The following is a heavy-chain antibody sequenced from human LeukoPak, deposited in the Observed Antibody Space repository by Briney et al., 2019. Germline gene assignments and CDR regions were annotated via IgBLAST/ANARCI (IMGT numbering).Heavy chain of an antibody. Sequence: ASVTVSCKASGYTFTSYGISWVRQAPGQGLEWMGWISAYNGNTNYAQKLQGRVTMTTDTSTSTAYMELRSLRSDDTAVYYCARDDSSGWYGGNYFDYWGQGTLVTVSS. D-gene: IGHD6-19*01. J-gene: IGHJ4*02. CDR1: GYTFTSYG. CDR3: ARDDSSGWYGGNYFDY. V-gene: IGHV1-18*01. CDR2: ISAYNGNT.